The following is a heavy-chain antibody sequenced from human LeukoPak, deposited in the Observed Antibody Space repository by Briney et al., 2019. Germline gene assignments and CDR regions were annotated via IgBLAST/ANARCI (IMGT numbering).Heavy chain of an antibody. Sequence: GGSLRLSCAASGFTFDDYALHWVRQAPGKGLEWVSGISWNGGSLGYADSVKGRFTISRDNSKNTLYLQMNSLRAEDTAVYYCARQGELAARPGWFMYWGQGTLVTVSS. V-gene: IGHV3-9*01. CDR2: ISWNGGSL. J-gene: IGHJ4*02. CDR3: ARQGELAARPGWFMY. CDR1: GFTFDDYA. D-gene: IGHD6-6*01.